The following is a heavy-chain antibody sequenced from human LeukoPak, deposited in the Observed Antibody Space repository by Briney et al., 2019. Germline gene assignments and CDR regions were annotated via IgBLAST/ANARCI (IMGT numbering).Heavy chain of an antibody. CDR2: INGNTGST. V-gene: IGHV1-2*02. Sequence: GASVKVFCKTSGYTFTGYYIHWVRQAPGQGLEWMGWINGNTGSTNYAQKFQDRVAMTRDTSISTAYMDLNRLRSDDTAVYFCARVGPDCGGDCYSNWGQGTLVTVSS. CDR3: ARVGPDCGGDCYSN. J-gene: IGHJ4*02. CDR1: GYTFTGYY. D-gene: IGHD2-21*02.